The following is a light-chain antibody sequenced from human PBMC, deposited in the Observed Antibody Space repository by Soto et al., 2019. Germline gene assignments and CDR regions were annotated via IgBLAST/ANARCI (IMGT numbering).Light chain of an antibody. V-gene: IGKV3-15*01. CDR3: QQYSNYWT. J-gene: IGKJ1*01. Sequence: ETVMTQSPATLSVSPGEGATLSCRASQTINNNLAWYQQKPGQAPRLLIYGASRRATGVPARFSGSGSGTEFTLTISSLQSEDFATYYCQQYSNYWTFGQGTKVEIK. CDR2: GAS. CDR1: QTINNN.